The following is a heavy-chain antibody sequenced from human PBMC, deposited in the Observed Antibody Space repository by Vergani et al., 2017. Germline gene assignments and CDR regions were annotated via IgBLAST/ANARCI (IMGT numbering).Heavy chain of an antibody. CDR1: GGSFSGYY. D-gene: IGHD5-18*01. J-gene: IGHJ1*01. CDR2: INHSGST. CDR3: ARGGYSYGYRGGLEYFQH. V-gene: IGHV4-34*01. Sequence: QVQLQESGPGLVKPSETLSLTCSVSGGSFSGYYWSWIRQPPGKGLEWIGEINHSGSTNYNPSLKSRVTISVDTSKNQFSLKLSSVTAADTAVYYCARGGYSYGYRGGLEYFQHWGQGTLVTVSS.